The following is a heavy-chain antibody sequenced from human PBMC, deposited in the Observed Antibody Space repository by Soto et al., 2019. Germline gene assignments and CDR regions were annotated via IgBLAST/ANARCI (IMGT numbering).Heavy chain of an antibody. V-gene: IGHV4-59*01. J-gene: IGHJ6*03. CDR3: ASQGLPVFDWSATHRYHMDF. CDR2: IYYSGST. Sequence: SETLSLTCTVSGGSISSYYWSWIRQPPGKGLEWIGYIYYSGSTNYNPSLKSRVAISVETSKNQFSLKLSSVTAADTAVYYCASQGLPVFDWSATHRYHMDFWAKGTTVT. CDR1: GGSISSYY. D-gene: IGHD3-9*01.